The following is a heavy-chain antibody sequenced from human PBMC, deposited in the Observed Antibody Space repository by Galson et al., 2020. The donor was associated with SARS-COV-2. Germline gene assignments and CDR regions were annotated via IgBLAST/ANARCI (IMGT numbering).Heavy chain of an antibody. J-gene: IGHJ5*02. CDR3: ARDQSGFVNWFDP. D-gene: IGHD3-3*01. V-gene: IGHV3-48*03. Sequence: SCVASGFPLSNSAMNWVRQAPGKGLEWVSYISGSGSTTYYVDSVKGRFTISRDKAKNSLYLQMNSLRPEDTAVYYCARDQSGFVNWFDPWGQGTLVTVSS. CDR1: GFPLSNSA. CDR2: ISGSGSTT.